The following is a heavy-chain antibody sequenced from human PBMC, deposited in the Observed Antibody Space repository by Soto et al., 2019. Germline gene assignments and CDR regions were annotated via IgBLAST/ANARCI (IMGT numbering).Heavy chain of an antibody. CDR3: ARGYCSGGSCSNWFDP. D-gene: IGHD2-15*01. V-gene: IGHV1-69*06. J-gene: IGHJ5*02. CDR1: GGTFSIYA. CDR2: IIPIFGTA. Sequence: SVKVSCKASGGTFSIYAISWVLQSPLQGLEWMGGIIPIFGTANYAQKFQGRVTITADKSTSTAYMELSSLRSEDTAVYYCARGYCSGGSCSNWFDPWGQGTLVTVSS.